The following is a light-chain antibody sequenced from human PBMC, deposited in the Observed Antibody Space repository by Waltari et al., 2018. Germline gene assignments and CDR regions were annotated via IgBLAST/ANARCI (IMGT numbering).Light chain of an antibody. CDR2: EVT. V-gene: IGLV2-8*01. J-gene: IGLJ3*02. Sequence: QSALTQPPSASGSPGQSVTISCAGTSSDVGAYNYVSWYQQHPGKVPKLMIYEVTKRPAGVPVRCAGSKSGSTASLTVSGLQAEDEADYYCSSYAGTNNLVFGGGTKLTVL. CDR1: SSDVGAYNY. CDR3: SSYAGTNNLV.